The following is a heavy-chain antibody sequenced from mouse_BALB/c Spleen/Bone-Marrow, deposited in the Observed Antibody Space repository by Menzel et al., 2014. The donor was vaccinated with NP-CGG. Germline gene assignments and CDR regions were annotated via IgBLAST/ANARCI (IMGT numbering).Heavy chain of an antibody. CDR1: GFSLTSYG. V-gene: IGHV2-9*02. D-gene: IGHD1-1*01. J-gene: IGHJ3*01. CDR2: IWAGGST. Sequence: VKLVESGPGLVAPSQSLSITCTVSGFSLTSYGVHWVRQPPGKGLEWLGVIWAGGSTNYNSALMSRLSTSKDNSKSQVFLKMNSLQTDDTAMYYCAREGGYYYGSRVAWFAYWGQGTLVTVSA. CDR3: AREGGYYYGSRVAWFAY.